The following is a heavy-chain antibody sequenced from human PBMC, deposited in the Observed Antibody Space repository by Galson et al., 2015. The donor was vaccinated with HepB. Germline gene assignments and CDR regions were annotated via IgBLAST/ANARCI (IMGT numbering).Heavy chain of an antibody. CDR1: GYTFTSYA. CDR2: INAGNGNT. V-gene: IGHV1-3*01. CDR3: ARGGVTIFGVVHNWFDP. D-gene: IGHD3-3*01. Sequence: SVKVSCKASGYTFTSYAMHWVRQAPGQRLEWMGWINAGNGNTKYSQKFQGRVTITRDTSASTAYMELSSLRSEDTAVYHCARGGVTIFGVVHNWFDPWGQGTLVTVSS. J-gene: IGHJ5*02.